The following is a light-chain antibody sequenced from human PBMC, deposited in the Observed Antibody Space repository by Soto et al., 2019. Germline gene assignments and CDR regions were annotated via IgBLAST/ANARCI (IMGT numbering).Light chain of an antibody. V-gene: IGKV3-15*01. CDR1: QSVSSN. J-gene: IGKJ2*01. CDR2: GAS. CDR3: QQYNNWPPYT. Sequence: EIVMTQSPATLSVSPGDRATLSCRASQSVSSNLAWYQQKPGQAPRLLIYGASTRATGIPARFSGRGSGTEFTLTISSLQSEDFAVYYCQQYNNWPPYTFGQGPKLEIK.